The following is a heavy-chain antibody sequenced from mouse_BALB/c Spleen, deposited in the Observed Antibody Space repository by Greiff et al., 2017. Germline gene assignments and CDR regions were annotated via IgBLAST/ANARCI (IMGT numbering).Heavy chain of an antibody. CDR3: ARYRYDGYFDV. D-gene: IGHD2-14*01. Sequence: QVQLQQSGAELVRPGTSVKVSCKASGYAFTNYLIEWVKQRPGQGLEWIGVINPGSGGTNYNEKFKGKATLTADKSSSTAYMQLSSLTSDDSAVYFCARYRYDGYFDVWGAGTTVTVSA. V-gene: IGHV1-54*01. CDR2: INPGSGGT. J-gene: IGHJ1*01. CDR1: GYAFTNYL.